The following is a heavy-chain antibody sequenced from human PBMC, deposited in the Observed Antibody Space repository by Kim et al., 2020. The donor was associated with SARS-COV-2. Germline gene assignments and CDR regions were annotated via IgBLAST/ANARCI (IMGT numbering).Heavy chain of an antibody. V-gene: IGHV3-48*03. J-gene: IGHJ4*02. CDR3: ASYGSGSFGYRGY. Sequence: YADSVKGRLTIYRDNAKNSLYLQVNSLRAEDTAVYYCASYGSGSFGYRGYWGQGTLVTVSS. D-gene: IGHD3-10*01.